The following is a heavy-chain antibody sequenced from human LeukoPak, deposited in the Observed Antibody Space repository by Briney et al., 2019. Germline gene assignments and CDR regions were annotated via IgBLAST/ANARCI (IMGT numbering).Heavy chain of an antibody. CDR2: IYYGGST. V-gene: IGHV4-59*01. CDR1: GGSISSYY. J-gene: IGHJ4*02. Sequence: SETLSLTCTVSGGSISSYYWSWIRQPPGKGLEWIGYIYYGGSTNYNPSLKSRVTISVDTSKNQFSLKLSSVTAADTAVYYCARMGYDMVRGVTDRYYFDYWGQGTLVTVSS. CDR3: ARMGYDMVRGVTDRYYFDY. D-gene: IGHD3-10*01.